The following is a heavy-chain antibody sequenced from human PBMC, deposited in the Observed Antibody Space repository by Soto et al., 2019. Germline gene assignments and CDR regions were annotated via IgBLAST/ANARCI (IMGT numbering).Heavy chain of an antibody. V-gene: IGHV3-23*01. CDR3: ARGSSGYISSWYYFDY. J-gene: IGHJ4*02. CDR2: ISGIGGST. Sequence: PGESLRLSCAASGFTFSSYGMHWVRQAPGKGLEWVATISGIGGSTYLADSVKGRLSISRDNSKNTVSLLMNSLRAEDTAVYFCARGSSGYISSWYYFDYWGRGTLVTVSS. D-gene: IGHD6-13*01. CDR1: GFTFSSYG.